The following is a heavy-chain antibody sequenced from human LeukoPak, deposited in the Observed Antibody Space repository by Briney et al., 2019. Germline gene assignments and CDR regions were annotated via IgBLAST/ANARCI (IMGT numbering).Heavy chain of an antibody. Sequence: GASVKVSCKASGYTFTGYYMHWVRQAPGQGLEWMGWINPNSGGTNYAQKFQGRVTMTRDASINTAYMELSGLRSDDTAVYYCARDPDTAIVDLDHWGQGTLVTVSS. D-gene: IGHD5-18*01. V-gene: IGHV1-2*02. CDR2: INPNSGGT. CDR3: ARDPDTAIVDLDH. CDR1: GYTFTGYY. J-gene: IGHJ4*02.